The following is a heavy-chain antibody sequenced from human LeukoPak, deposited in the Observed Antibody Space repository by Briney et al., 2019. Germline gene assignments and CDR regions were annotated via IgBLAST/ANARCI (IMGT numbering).Heavy chain of an antibody. J-gene: IGHJ2*01. CDR1: GESISTYY. D-gene: IGHD6-6*01. V-gene: IGHV4-4*07. CDR3: ARDSRSSSVWYFDV. Sequence: SETLSLTCTVSGESISTYYWSWVRQPAGNGLEWIGRMHSSGNTNSNPPLKSRVTMSVDESRKQFSLKLSFVTAADTAVYYCARDSRSSSVWYFDVWGRAPWSLSPQ. CDR2: MHSSGNT.